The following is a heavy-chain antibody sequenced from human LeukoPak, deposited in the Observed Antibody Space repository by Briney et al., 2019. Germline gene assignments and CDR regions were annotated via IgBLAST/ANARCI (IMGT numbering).Heavy chain of an antibody. Sequence: GASVKVSCKASGYTLSSYYMHWVRQAPGQGLEWMGIIYPSGGSTNYAQKFQGRVTLTSDTSTSTVYMESSSLRSEDTAVYYCARSPPRDSDAFDIWGQGTMVTVSS. CDR3: ARSPPRDSDAFDI. J-gene: IGHJ3*02. CDR1: GYTLSSYY. V-gene: IGHV1-46*01. CDR2: IYPSGGST. D-gene: IGHD2-15*01.